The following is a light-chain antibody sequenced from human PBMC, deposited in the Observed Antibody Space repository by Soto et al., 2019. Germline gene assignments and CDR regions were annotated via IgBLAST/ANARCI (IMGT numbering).Light chain of an antibody. CDR1: SSNIGSNT. Sequence: QSVLTQPPSASGTPGQRVTISCSGTSSNIGSNTINWHQQIPGTAPKLLIYSNNQRPSGVPDRFSGSKSGTSASLAISGLQSEDEADYYCAVWDDSLNGVVFGGGTKLTVL. CDR3: AVWDDSLNGVV. V-gene: IGLV1-44*01. J-gene: IGLJ2*01. CDR2: SNN.